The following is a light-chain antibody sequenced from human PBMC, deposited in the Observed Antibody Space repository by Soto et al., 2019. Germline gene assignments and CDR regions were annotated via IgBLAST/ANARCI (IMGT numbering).Light chain of an antibody. Sequence: EIVLTQSPATLSLSPGERATLSCRASQSVSSYFAWYQQKPGQAPRLLIYDASNRATGIPDRFSGSGTGTDFTLTISNLEPEDVAGYYCQQRSDWPLTLGQGTKVEIK. CDR1: QSVSSY. J-gene: IGKJ1*01. V-gene: IGKV3-11*01. CDR2: DAS. CDR3: QQRSDWPLT.